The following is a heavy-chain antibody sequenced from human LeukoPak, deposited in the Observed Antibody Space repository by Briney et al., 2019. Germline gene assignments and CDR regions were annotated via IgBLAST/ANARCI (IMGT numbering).Heavy chain of an antibody. Sequence: PSETLSLTCTVSGGSISSYYWSWIRQPPGKGLEWIGYIYYSGSTNYNPSLKSRVTISVDTSKYQFSLKLSSVTAADTAVYYCARDLAAAGTRWFDPWGQGTLVTVSS. D-gene: IGHD6-13*01. CDR1: GGSISSYY. CDR3: ARDLAAAGTRWFDP. V-gene: IGHV4-59*01. J-gene: IGHJ5*02. CDR2: IYYSGST.